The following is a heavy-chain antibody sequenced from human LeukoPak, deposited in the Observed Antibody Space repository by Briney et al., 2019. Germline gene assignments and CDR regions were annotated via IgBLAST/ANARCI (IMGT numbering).Heavy chain of an antibody. V-gene: IGHV3-21*01. CDR1: GFTFSSFT. CDR2: IGSSGTYI. J-gene: IGHJ4*02. CDR3: ARASRYCSGGSCYLNNFDY. Sequence: NTGGSLRLSCAASGFTFSSFTMNWARQAPGKGLEWVSSIGSSGTYIYYADSVKGRFTISRDNAKNSLYLQMNSLRAEDTAVYYCARASRYCSGGSCYLNNFDYWGQGTLVTVSS. D-gene: IGHD2-15*01.